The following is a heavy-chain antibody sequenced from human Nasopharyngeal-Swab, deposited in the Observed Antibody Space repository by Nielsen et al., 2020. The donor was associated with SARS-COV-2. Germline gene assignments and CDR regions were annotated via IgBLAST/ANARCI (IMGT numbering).Heavy chain of an antibody. CDR1: GFTFTSSA. CDR2: IVVGSGNT. CDR3: AAAYYDILTGLDYYYYYGMDV. D-gene: IGHD3-9*01. Sequence: SVKVSCKASGFTFTSSATQWVRQARGQRLEWIGWIVVGSGNTNYAQKFQERVTITRDMSTSTAYMELSSLRSEDTAVYYCAAAYYDILTGLDYYYYYGMDVWGQGTTVTVSS. J-gene: IGHJ6*02. V-gene: IGHV1-58*02.